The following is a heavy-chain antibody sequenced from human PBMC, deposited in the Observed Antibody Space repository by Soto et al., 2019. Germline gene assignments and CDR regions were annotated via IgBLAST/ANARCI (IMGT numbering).Heavy chain of an antibody. CDR2: ISSSNSYI. CDR3: ATLYDFWSGYYTGSTPYYYYGMDV. D-gene: IGHD3-3*01. Sequence: GGSLRLSCAASGFTFSSYSMNWVRQAPGKGLEWVSSISSSNSYIYYADSVKGRFTISRDNAKNSLYLQMNSLRAEDTAVYYCATLYDFWSGYYTGSTPYYYYGMDVWGQGTTVTVSS. V-gene: IGHV3-21*01. J-gene: IGHJ6*02. CDR1: GFTFSSYS.